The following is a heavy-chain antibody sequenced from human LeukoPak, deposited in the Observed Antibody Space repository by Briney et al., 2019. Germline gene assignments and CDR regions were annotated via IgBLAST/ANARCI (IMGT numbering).Heavy chain of an antibody. CDR1: GYTFTGYY. J-gene: IGHJ4*02. CDR2: INPNSGGT. V-gene: IGHV1-2*02. CDR3: ARGPLFGGYYFDY. Sequence: ASVKVSCKASGYTFTGYYMHWVRQAPGQGLEWMGWINPNSGGTNYAQKFQGRVTMTRDTSISTAYMELSRLRSDDTAVYYCARGPLFGGYYFDYWGQGTLVTVSS. D-gene: IGHD3-16*01.